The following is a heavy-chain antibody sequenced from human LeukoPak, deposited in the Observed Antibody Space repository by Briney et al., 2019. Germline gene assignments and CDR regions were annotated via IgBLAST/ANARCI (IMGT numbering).Heavy chain of an antibody. CDR3: ARGRGAAAPGTSRGAYWYFDL. V-gene: IGHV3-23*01. Sequence: GGSLRLSCAASGFTFSSYAMSWVRQAPGKGLEWVSAISGSGGSTYYADSVKGRFTISRDNSKNTLYLQMNSLRAEDTAVYYCARGRGAAAPGTSRGAYWYFDLWGRGTLVTVSS. CDR2: ISGSGGST. D-gene: IGHD6-13*01. CDR1: GFTFSSYA. J-gene: IGHJ2*01.